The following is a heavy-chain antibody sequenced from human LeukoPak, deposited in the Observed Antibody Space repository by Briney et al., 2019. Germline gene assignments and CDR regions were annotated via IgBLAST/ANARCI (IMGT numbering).Heavy chain of an antibody. J-gene: IGHJ5*02. CDR1: GFSFSDYA. V-gene: IGHV3-23*01. D-gene: IGHD6-13*01. Sequence: PGGSLRLSCLVSGFSFSDYAMSWVRRAPGKGLEWVSAITGSGQTKYYTDSVKGRFTMSRDNSKNTLYLQMNSLRAEDTAVYYCAKPIPLYSSSWIAVAGPFDPWGQGTLVTVSS. CDR3: AKPIPLYSSSWIAVAGPFDP. CDR2: ITGSGQTK.